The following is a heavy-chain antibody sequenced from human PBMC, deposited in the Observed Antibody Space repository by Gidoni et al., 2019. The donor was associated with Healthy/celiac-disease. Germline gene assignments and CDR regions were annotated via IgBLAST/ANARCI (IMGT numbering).Heavy chain of an antibody. D-gene: IGHD5-18*01. J-gene: IGHJ6*02. CDR3: ARERGRGYSYGHYYYYGMDV. V-gene: IGHV3-21*01. Sequence: EVQLVESGGGLVKPGGCLRLACAASGFTFRRYTLHRVRPAPGKGLEWVSFISRSGSYIYYADSVKGRFTISRDNAKKSLYLQMNSLRAEDTAVYYCARERGRGYSYGHYYYYGMDVWGQGTTVTVSS. CDR2: ISRSGSYI. CDR1: GFTFRRYT.